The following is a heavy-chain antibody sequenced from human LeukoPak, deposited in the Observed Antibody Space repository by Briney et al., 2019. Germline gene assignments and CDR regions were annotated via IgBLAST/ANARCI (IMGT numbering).Heavy chain of an antibody. D-gene: IGHD1-14*01. Sequence: KPSDTLSLTCTVSGGSISSSSYYWGWIRQPPGKGLEWIGSIYYSGSTYYNPSLKSRVTISVDTSKNQFSLKLSSVTAADTAVYYCARTTSYGMDVWGQGTTVTVSS. V-gene: IGHV4-39*01. CDR2: IYYSGST. J-gene: IGHJ6*02. CDR1: GGSISSSSYY. CDR3: ARTTSYGMDV.